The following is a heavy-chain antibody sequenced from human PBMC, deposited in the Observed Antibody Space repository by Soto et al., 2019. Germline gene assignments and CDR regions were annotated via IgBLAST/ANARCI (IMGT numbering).Heavy chain of an antibody. J-gene: IGHJ3*01. V-gene: IGHV3-23*01. D-gene: IGHD1-20*01. CDR1: CLTISTYS. Sequence: XGSLRIACSGNCLTISTYSMSWVRQAPGKGLEWVSTIAGVDIFYADSVQGRFTISIDNSKNLLFLQMNSLTADDTATYYCAKDQFKGNGIYDGFDVWGQGTTVTVSS. CDR2: IAGVDI. CDR3: AKDQFKGNGIYDGFDV.